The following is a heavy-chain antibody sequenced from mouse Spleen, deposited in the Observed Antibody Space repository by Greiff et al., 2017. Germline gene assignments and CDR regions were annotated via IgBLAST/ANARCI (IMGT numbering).Heavy chain of an antibody. J-gene: IGHJ1*01. V-gene: IGHV14-1*01. CDR1: GFNIKDYY. Sequence: EVQLQQSGAELVRPGASVKLSCTASGFNIKDYYMHWVKQRPEQGLEWIGRIDPEDGDTEYAPKFQGKATMTADTSPNTAYLQLSSLTSEDTAVYYCTTYDGYYVRYFDVWGAGTTVTVSS. CDR3: TTYDGYYVRYFDV. CDR2: IDPEDGDT. D-gene: IGHD2-3*01.